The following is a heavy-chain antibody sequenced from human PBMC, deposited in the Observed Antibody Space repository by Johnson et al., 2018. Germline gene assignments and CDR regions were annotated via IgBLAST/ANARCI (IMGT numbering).Heavy chain of an antibody. Sequence: VQLVESGGGLVKPGDSLRLSCAASGFIFSSYTMNWVRQAPGKGLQWVSSISSSSNYIYYADSVKGRFTTSRDNAENSLYLQMNSLRAVETAVYYWARSHHGTYCGFGAFDMWGQGTMVTVSS. J-gene: IGHJ3*02. CDR2: ISSSSNYI. CDR1: GFIFSSYT. CDR3: ARSHHGTYCGFGAFDM. D-gene: IGHD1-26*01. V-gene: IGHV3-21*01.